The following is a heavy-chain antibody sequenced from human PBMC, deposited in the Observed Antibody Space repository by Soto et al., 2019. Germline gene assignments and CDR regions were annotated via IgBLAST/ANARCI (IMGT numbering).Heavy chain of an antibody. Sequence: SLRLSCAASGFTFSSYAMHWVRQAPGKGLEWVAVISYDGSNKYYADSVKGRFTISRDNSKNTLYLQMNSLRAEDTAVYYCARASIAARLYYFDYWGQGTLVTVSS. CDR2: ISYDGSNK. CDR3: ARASIAARLYYFDY. V-gene: IGHV3-30-3*01. J-gene: IGHJ4*02. D-gene: IGHD6-6*01. CDR1: GFTFSSYA.